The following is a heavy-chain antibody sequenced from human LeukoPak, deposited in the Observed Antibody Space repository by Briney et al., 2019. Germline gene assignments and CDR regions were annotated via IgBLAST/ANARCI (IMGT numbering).Heavy chain of an antibody. J-gene: IGHJ4*02. CDR1: GYTFTLYG. D-gene: IGHD3-22*01. V-gene: IGHV1-3*01. Sequence: ASVKVSCKTSGYTFTLYGIHWVRQAPGQRPEWMGWINADDGNTQYSQRFQGRVTITRDTSARTAYMELSRLKSEDTAVYYCARDVYDSVYYYETSGPVFDYWGQGSLVTVSS. CDR2: INADDGNT. CDR3: ARDVYDSVYYYETSGPVFDY.